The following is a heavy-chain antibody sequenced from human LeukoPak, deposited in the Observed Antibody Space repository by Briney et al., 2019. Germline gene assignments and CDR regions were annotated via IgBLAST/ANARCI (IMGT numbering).Heavy chain of an antibody. J-gene: IGHJ3*02. CDR2: ISGSGGST. Sequence: GGSLRLSCAASGFTFSSYAMSWVRQAPGKGLESFSAISGSGGSTYYADPVRGRFTISRDNSKNTLYLQMNSLRAEDTAVYYCAKSPRIAAASDAFDIWGQGTMVTVSS. D-gene: IGHD6-13*01. CDR1: GFTFSSYA. V-gene: IGHV3-23*01. CDR3: AKSPRIAAASDAFDI.